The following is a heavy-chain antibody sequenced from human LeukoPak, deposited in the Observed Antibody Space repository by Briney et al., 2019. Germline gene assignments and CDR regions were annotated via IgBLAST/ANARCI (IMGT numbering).Heavy chain of an antibody. D-gene: IGHD3-10*02. Sequence: GGSLRLSCAASGFTFSSYWMHWVRQAPGKGLLWVSRINGDGSITRYADSVKGRFTISRDNAKNTLYLQMNSLRAEDTAVYYCAELGITMIGGVWGKGTTVTISS. CDR2: INGDGSIT. CDR1: GFTFSSYW. J-gene: IGHJ6*04. V-gene: IGHV3-74*01. CDR3: AELGITMIGGV.